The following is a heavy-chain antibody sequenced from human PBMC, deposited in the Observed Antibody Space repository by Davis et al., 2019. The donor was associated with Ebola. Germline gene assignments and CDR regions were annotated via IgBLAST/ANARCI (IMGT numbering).Heavy chain of an antibody. J-gene: IGHJ4*02. Sequence: PGGSLRLSCAASGFTFSSYEMNWVRQAPGKGLEWVSYISSSGSTIYYADSVKGRFTISRDNAKNTVYLQMNSLRAEDTAVYYCTRGGGPIAAAGTDYWGQGTLVTVSS. CDR3: TRGGGPIAAAGTDY. V-gene: IGHV3-48*03. CDR2: ISSSGSTI. D-gene: IGHD6-13*01. CDR1: GFTFSSYE.